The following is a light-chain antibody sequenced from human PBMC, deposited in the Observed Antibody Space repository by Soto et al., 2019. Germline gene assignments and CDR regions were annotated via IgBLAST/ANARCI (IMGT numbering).Light chain of an antibody. V-gene: IGLV4-69*01. CDR1: SGHSSYA. CDR3: QTWGTGFQV. CDR2: LNNDGSH. Sequence: QPVLTQSPSASASLGASVKLTCTLSSGHSSYAIAWHQKQPGKGPRYLMDLNNDGSHSKGDGIPDRFSGSSSGAERYLIISSLQSEDEADYYCQTWGTGFQVFGGGIKLTVL. J-gene: IGLJ2*01.